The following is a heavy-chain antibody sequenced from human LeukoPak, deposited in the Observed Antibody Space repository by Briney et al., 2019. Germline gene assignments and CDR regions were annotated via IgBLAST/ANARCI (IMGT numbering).Heavy chain of an antibody. CDR3: ARAPYYDFWSGYSKYYFDY. CDR1: GYTFTSYG. D-gene: IGHD3-3*01. Sequence: ASVKVSCKASGYTFTSYGTSRVRQAPGQGLEWMGWISAYNGNTNYAQKLQGRVTMTTDTSTSTAYMELRSLRSDDTAVYYCARAPYYDFWSGYSKYYFDYWGQGTLVTVSS. J-gene: IGHJ4*02. V-gene: IGHV1-18*01. CDR2: ISAYNGNT.